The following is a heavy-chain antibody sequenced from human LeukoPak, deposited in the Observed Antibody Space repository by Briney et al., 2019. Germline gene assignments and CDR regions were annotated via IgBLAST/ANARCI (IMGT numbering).Heavy chain of an antibody. CDR3: ARYYGGTQLGY. J-gene: IGHJ4*02. CDR2: INAGNGNT. CDR1: GYTFTSYA. Sequence: AXVKVSCKASGYTFTSYAMHWVRQAPGQRLEWMGWINAGNGNTKYSQKFQGRVTITKDTSASTAYMELSSLRSEDTAVYYCARYYGGTQLGYWGQGTLVTVSS. D-gene: IGHD4-23*01. V-gene: IGHV1-3*01.